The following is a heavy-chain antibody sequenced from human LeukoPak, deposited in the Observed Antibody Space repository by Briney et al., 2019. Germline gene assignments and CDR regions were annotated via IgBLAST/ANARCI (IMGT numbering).Heavy chain of an antibody. CDR2: IHYSGST. J-gene: IGHJ4*02. CDR3: ARPGSTGGY. V-gene: IGHV4-61*01. CDR1: GGSVSVGNYY. D-gene: IGHD1-1*01. Sequence: PSETLSLTCTVSGGSVSVGNYYCSWIRQSPGKGLEWIGYIHYSGSTVYNPSLKSRVTMSIDTSKNQFSLNLSSVTAADTAVYYCARPGSTGGYWGQGTLVTVSS.